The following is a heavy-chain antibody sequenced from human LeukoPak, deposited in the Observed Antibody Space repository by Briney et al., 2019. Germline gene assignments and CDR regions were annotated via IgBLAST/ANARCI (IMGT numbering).Heavy chain of an antibody. Sequence: SETLSLTCTVSGGSISSYYWSWIRQPPGKGLEWMGYIYYSGSTNYNPSLKSRVTISVDKSKNQFSLKLRSVTAAETAVYYCARESSSSGDAFDIWGQGTMVTVSS. V-gene: IGHV4-59*01. CDR1: GGSISSYY. CDR2: IYYSGST. CDR3: ARESSSSGDAFDI. J-gene: IGHJ3*02. D-gene: IGHD3-22*01.